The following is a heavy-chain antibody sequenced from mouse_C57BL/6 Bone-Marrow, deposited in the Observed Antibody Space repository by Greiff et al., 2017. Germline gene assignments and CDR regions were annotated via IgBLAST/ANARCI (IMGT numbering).Heavy chain of an antibody. J-gene: IGHJ3*01. D-gene: IGHD1-1*01. CDR2: IYPGDGDT. Sequence: QVQLQQSGAELVKPGASVKISCKASGYAFSSYWMNWVKQRPGKGLEWIGQIYPGDGDTNYNGKFKGKATLTADKSSSTAYMQLSSLTSEDSAVYFCARGITTVVAPAYWGQGTLVTVSA. CDR3: ARGITTVVAPAY. CDR1: GYAFSSYW. V-gene: IGHV1-80*01.